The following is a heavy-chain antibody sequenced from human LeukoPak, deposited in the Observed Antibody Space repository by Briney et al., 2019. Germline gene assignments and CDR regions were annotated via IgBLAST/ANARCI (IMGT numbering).Heavy chain of an antibody. CDR3: ARAVVAARTYYYGMDV. CDR2: IKQDGSEK. D-gene: IGHD2-15*01. Sequence: GGSLRLSCAASGFTFSSYWMSWVRQAPGKGLEWVANIKQDGSEKYYVDSVKGRFTISRDNAKNSLYLQMNSLRAEDTAVYYCARAVVAARTYYYGMDVWGQGTTVTVSS. V-gene: IGHV3-7*01. CDR1: GFTFSSYW. J-gene: IGHJ6*02.